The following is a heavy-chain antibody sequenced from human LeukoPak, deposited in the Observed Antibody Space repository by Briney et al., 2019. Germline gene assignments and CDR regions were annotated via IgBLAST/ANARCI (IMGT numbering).Heavy chain of an antibody. CDR3: AGDLGTGDLSFDY. CDR2: INPNSGGT. V-gene: IGHV1-2*02. D-gene: IGHD2-8*02. J-gene: IGHJ4*02. CDR1: GYTFTGYF. Sequence: ASVKVSCKASGYTFTGYFLHWVRQAPGHGLEWMGWINPNSGGTKYAQKFQGRVTLTRDTSITTAYMDLTRLKSDDTAVYFCAGDLGTGDLSFDYWGQGTLLSVSS.